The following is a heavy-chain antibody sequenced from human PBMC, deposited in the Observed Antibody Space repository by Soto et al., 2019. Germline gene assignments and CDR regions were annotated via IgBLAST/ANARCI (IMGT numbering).Heavy chain of an antibody. J-gene: IGHJ6*03. CDR2: IYPGDSDT. V-gene: IGHV5-51*01. CDR3: ARHLEAGSGFLFTQTMYYMDV. Sequence: RGESLKISCKGSGYSFTSYWIGWVRQMPGKGLEWMGIIYPGDSDTRYSPSFQGQVTISADKSISTAYLQWSSLKASDTAMYYCARHLEAGSGFLFTQTMYYMDVWGKGTTVTVSS. CDR1: GYSFTSYW. D-gene: IGHD3-10*01.